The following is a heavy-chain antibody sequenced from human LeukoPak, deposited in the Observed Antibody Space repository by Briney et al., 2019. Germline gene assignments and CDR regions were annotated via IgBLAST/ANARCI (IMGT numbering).Heavy chain of an antibody. Sequence: SETLSRTCTGSGGSISSYYWSWIRQPPGKGRVWIGYIYYSGSTNYNPFLKSLVTISEDTSKNQFSLKRSPVTAADTAAYYCARDLGGSCYDYWGQGTLVTVSS. CDR1: GGSISSYY. J-gene: IGHJ4*02. CDR3: ARDLGGSCYDY. CDR2: IYYSGST. D-gene: IGHD6-13*01. V-gene: IGHV4-59*01.